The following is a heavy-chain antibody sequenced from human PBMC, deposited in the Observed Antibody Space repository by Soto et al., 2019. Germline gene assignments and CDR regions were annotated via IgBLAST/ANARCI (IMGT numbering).Heavy chain of an antibody. CDR2: INHSGST. Sequence: QVQLQQWGAGLLKPSETLSLTCAVYGGSFSGYYWSWIRQPPGKGLEWIGEINHSGSTNYNPSLKSRVTISVDTTKNQFTLKLSSVTDVDTAVYYCARETLYYYGSGSYYPPSYYGMDVWGQGTTVTVSS. V-gene: IGHV4-34*01. CDR3: ARETLYYYGSGSYYPPSYYGMDV. D-gene: IGHD3-10*01. J-gene: IGHJ6*02. CDR1: GGSFSGYY.